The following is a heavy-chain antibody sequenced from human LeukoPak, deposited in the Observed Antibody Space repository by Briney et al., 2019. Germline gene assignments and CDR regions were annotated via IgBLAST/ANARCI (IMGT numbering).Heavy chain of an antibody. V-gene: IGHV3-74*01. CDR3: GRGKSPAAVDD. J-gene: IGHJ4*02. CDR1: GFIFSNNY. D-gene: IGHD2-2*01. CDR2: ISSDGSDI. Sequence: GGSLRLSCAASGFIFSNNYMHWVRQPPGKGLVWVSHISSDGSDINYADSVKGRFTISRDNAKNTLYLQMNSLRVEDTALYYCGRGKSPAAVDDWGQGTLVTVPS.